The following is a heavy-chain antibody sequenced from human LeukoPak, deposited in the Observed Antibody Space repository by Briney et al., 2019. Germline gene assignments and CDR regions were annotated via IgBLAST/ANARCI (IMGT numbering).Heavy chain of an antibody. CDR2: INHSGST. J-gene: IGHJ6*02. Sequence: SETLSLTCAVYGGSFSGYYWSWIRQPPGKGLEWIGEINHSGSTNYNPSLKSRVTISVDTSKNQFSLKLSSVTAADTAVYYCARARGGYDSFYYYYGMDVWGRGTTVTVSS. CDR1: GGSFSGYY. CDR3: ARARGGYDSFYYYYGMDV. V-gene: IGHV4-34*01. D-gene: IGHD5-12*01.